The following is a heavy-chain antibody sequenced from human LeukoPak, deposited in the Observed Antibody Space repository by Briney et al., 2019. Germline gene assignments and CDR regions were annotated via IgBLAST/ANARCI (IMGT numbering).Heavy chain of an antibody. CDR2: ISGSGGST. V-gene: IGHV3-23*01. CDR1: GFTFSSYA. J-gene: IGHJ3*02. CDR3: AKNDAFDI. Sequence: SGGSLRLSCAASGFTFSSYAMSRVRQAPGKGLEWVSAISGSGGSTYYADSVKGRFTISRDNSKNSLYLQMNSLRAEDTALYYCAKNDAFDIWGQGTMVTVSS.